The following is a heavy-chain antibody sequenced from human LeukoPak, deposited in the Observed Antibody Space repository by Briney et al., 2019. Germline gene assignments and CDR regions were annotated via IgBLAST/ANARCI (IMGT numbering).Heavy chain of an antibody. CDR1: GGSISSHY. D-gene: IGHD2-2*01. CDR3: ARRPPTGEYCGRTSCYAGAFDI. V-gene: IGHV4-59*08. Sequence: KPSETLSLTCTVSGGSISSHYWSWIRQPPGKGLEYIGYIYHSGSTNYNPSLKSRVTIAVDTSKNHFSLRLTSVTAADTAVYYCARRPPTGEYCGRTSCYAGAFDIWGQGTMVTVSS. J-gene: IGHJ3*02. CDR2: IYHSGST.